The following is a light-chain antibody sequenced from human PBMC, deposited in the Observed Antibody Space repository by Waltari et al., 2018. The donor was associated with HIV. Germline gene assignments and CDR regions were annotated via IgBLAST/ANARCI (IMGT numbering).Light chain of an antibody. CDR2: SAV. CDR1: QNIYSF. J-gene: IGKJ1*01. V-gene: IGKV1-39*01. Sequence: DIQLTQSPSSLSASVGDRVTITCRASQNIYSFLNLYQQKPGKAPELLIYSAVTLHTGSPSRFSGSGSVTDFTLTIRCLQPDDFATYYCQQSDSDFGPFGHGTKVDIK. CDR3: QQSDSDFGP.